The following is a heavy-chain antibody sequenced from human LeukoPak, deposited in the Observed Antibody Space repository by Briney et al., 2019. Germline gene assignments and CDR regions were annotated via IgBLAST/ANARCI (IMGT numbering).Heavy chain of an antibody. CDR3: ARNDRTSGSLRFDP. V-gene: IGHV1-24*01. CDR2: FDPEDGET. J-gene: IGHJ5*02. Sequence: ASVKVSCKVSGYTLTELSMHWVRQAPGKGLEWMGGFDPEDGETIYAQKFQGRVTMTEDTSTDTAYMELSSLRSEDTAVYYCARNDRTSGSLRFDPWGQGTLVTVSS. CDR1: GYTLTELS. D-gene: IGHD5-12*01.